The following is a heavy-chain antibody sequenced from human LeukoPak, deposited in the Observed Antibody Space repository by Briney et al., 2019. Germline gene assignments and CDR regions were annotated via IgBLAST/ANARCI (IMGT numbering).Heavy chain of an antibody. CDR1: GLSVSDNY. J-gene: IGHJ4*02. V-gene: IGHV3-53*01. CDR2: IYPNGRT. D-gene: IGHD3/OR15-3a*01. CDR3: ARAWTGDY. Sequence: PGGSLRLSCAASGLSVSDNYMTWVRQAPGKGLDWVSIIYPNGRTYYADSVKGRFTISRDNSKNTLNLQLNSLRVEDTAEYYCARAWTGDYWGQGTLVTVSS.